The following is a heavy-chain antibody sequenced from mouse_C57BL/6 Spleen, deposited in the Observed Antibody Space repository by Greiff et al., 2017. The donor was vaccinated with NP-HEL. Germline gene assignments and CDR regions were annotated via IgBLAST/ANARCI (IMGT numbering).Heavy chain of an antibody. J-gene: IGHJ4*01. V-gene: IGHV1-26*01. D-gene: IGHD5-5*01. CDR2: INPNNGGT. CDR1: GYTFTDYY. Sequence: VQLQQSGPELVKPGASVKISCKASGYTFTDYYMNWVKQSPGKSLEWIGDINPNNGGTRYNQKFKGKATLTVDTSSSTAYMELRSLTSEDSAVYYWARNYLYYAMDDWGKGTTVTVSS. CDR3: ARNYLYYAMDD.